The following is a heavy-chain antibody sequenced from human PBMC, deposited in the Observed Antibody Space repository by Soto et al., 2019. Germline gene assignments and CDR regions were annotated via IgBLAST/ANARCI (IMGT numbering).Heavy chain of an antibody. J-gene: IGHJ6*02. CDR3: AREASPGGGSYFRDYYYYDGMDV. Sequence: GGSLRLSCAASGFTFSSYAMHWVRQAPGKGLEWVAVISYDGSNKYYADSVKVRFTISRDNSKNTLYLQMNSLRAEDTAVYYCAREASPGGGSYFRDYYYYDGMDVWGQGTMVTVSS. CDR1: GFTFSSYA. V-gene: IGHV3-30-3*01. CDR2: ISYDGSNK. D-gene: IGHD1-26*01.